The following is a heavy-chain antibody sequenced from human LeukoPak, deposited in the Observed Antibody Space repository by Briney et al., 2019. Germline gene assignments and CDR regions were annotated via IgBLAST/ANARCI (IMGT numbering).Heavy chain of an antibody. V-gene: IGHV1-18*01. CDR2: ISAYNGNT. CDR1: GYTFTSYG. J-gene: IGHJ5*02. CDR3: ASWYSSGWYNWFDP. Sequence: ASVKVSCKASGYTFTSYGISWVRQAPGQGLEWMGWISAYNGNTNYAQKLQGRVTMTTDTSTSTAYMELRSLRSDDTAVYYCASWYSSGWYNWFDPWGQGTLVTVSS. D-gene: IGHD6-19*01.